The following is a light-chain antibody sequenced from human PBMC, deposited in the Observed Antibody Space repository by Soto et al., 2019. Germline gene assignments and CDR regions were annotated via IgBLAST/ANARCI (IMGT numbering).Light chain of an antibody. CDR1: SSDVGRYDY. CDR2: DVT. Sequence: QSALTQPRSVSGSPGQSVTISCTGTSSDVGRYDYVSWYQQHPGKAPKLIIYDVTERPAGVPDRFSGSKSGNTASLTISGLQAEDEADYSCCSFAGSCSYVFGGGTKVTVL. J-gene: IGLJ1*01. V-gene: IGLV2-11*01. CDR3: CSFAGSCSYV.